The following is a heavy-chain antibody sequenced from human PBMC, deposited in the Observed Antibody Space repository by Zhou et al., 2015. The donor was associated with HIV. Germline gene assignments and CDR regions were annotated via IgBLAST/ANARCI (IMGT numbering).Heavy chain of an antibody. V-gene: IGHV3-30*18. Sequence: QVQLVESGGGVVQSGRSLRLSCAASGFTFSSYGVHWVRQAPGKGLEWLSFISYDSSNKYYADSVRRRFTISRDNSKNTVFLQVDSLRTEDTAVYYCAKDKAPFLWLGAHFDHWGHGTLVIVSS. CDR3: AKDKAPFLWLGAHFDH. CDR1: GFTFSSYG. J-gene: IGHJ4*01. CDR2: ISYDSSNK. D-gene: IGHD3-10*01.